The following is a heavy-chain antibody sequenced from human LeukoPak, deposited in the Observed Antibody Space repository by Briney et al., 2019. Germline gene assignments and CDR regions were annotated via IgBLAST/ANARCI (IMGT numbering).Heavy chain of an antibody. CDR2: ISGSGGST. J-gene: IGHJ4*02. V-gene: IGHV3-23*01. Sequence: GGSLRLSCAASGFTFSSYAMSWVRQAPGKGLEWVSAISGSGGSTYYADSVKGRFTISRDNSKNTLYLQMNSLRAEDTAVYYCAKGGVLWFGELSYFDYWGQGTLVTASS. CDR1: GFTFSSYA. CDR3: AKGGVLWFGELSYFDY. D-gene: IGHD3-10*01.